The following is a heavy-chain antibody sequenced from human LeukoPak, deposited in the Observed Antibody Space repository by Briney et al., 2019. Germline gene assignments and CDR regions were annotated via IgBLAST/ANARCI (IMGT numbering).Heavy chain of an antibody. Sequence: GGSLRLSCAASGFTFSSYGMHWVRQAPGKGLEWAAVIWYDGSNKYYADSVKGRFTISRDNSKNTLYLQMNSLRAEDTAVYYCAREYSSSSPTPYYYYYYMDVWGKGTTVTVSS. V-gene: IGHV3-33*01. CDR3: AREYSSSSPTPYYYYYYMDV. J-gene: IGHJ6*03. CDR2: IWYDGSNK. D-gene: IGHD6-6*01. CDR1: GFTFSSYG.